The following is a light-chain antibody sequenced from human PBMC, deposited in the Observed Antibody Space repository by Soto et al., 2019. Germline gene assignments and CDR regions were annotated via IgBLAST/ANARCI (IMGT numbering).Light chain of an antibody. Sequence: QSALTQPASVSGSPGQSITISCTGTSSDVGGYNHVSWYQQHPGKAPKLIIYEVRNRPSGVSNRLSASKSGNTASLTISGLQADDEADYYCCSYTSSSIRVFGAGTKVTVL. CDR2: EVR. V-gene: IGLV2-14*01. CDR3: CSYTSSSIRV. CDR1: SSDVGGYNH. J-gene: IGLJ3*02.